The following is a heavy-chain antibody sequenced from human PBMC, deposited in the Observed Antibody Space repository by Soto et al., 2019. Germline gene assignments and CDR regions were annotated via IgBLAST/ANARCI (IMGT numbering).Heavy chain of an antibody. Sequence: AASVKVSCKASGYTFTSYGISWVRQAPGQGLEWMGWISAYNGNTNYAQKLQGRVTMTTDTSTSTAYMELRSLRSDDTAVYYCARDIVVITSFCMDVWGQGTTVTVSS. CDR3: ARDIVVITSFCMDV. D-gene: IGHD3-22*01. CDR2: ISAYNGNT. V-gene: IGHV1-18*01. CDR1: GYTFTSYG. J-gene: IGHJ6*02.